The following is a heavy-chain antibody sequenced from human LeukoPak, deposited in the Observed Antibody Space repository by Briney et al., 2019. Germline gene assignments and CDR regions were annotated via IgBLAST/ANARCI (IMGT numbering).Heavy chain of an antibody. CDR1: GYTFTNYG. V-gene: IGHV1-69*13. CDR2: IIPIFGTA. J-gene: IGHJ4*02. D-gene: IGHD1-26*01. Sequence: GASVKVSCKASGYTFTNYGISWVRQAPGQGLEWMGGIIPIFGTANYAQKFQGRVTITADESTSTAYMELSSLRSEDTAVYYCARELGGYFDYWGQGTLVTVSS. CDR3: ARELGGYFDY.